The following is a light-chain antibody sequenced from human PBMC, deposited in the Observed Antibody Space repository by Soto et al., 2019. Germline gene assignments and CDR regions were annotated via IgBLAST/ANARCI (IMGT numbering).Light chain of an antibody. CDR1: QTISSW. CDR2: AAS. Sequence: DIQMTQSPSTLSGSVGDRVTITCRASQTISSWLAWYQQKPGKAPKLLIYAASSLQSGVPSRFSGSGSGTEFTLTISSLQPDDFATYYCQQYNSSFGQGTKVDIK. J-gene: IGKJ2*01. CDR3: QQYNSS. V-gene: IGKV1-5*01.